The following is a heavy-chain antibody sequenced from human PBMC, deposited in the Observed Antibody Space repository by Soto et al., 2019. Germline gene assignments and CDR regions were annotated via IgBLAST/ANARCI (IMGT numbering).Heavy chain of an antibody. CDR3: ARAYHIGYCSGGSCPFDY. CDR2: IWYDGSNK. D-gene: IGHD2-15*01. CDR1: GFTFSSYG. J-gene: IGHJ4*02. V-gene: IGHV3-33*01. Sequence: QVQLVESGGGVVQPGRSLRLSCAASGFTFSSYGMHWVRQAPGKGLEWVAVIWYDGSNKYYADSVKGRFTISRDNSKNTLYLQMNSLRAEDTAVYYGARAYHIGYCSGGSCPFDYWGQGTLVTVSS.